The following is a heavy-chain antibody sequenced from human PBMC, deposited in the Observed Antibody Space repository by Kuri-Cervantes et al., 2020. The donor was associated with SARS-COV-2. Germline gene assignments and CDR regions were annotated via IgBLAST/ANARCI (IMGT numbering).Heavy chain of an antibody. Sequence: WETLSLTCTVSGGSISSSSYYWGWIRQPPGKGLEWIGSIYYSGSTYYNPSLKSRVTISVDTSKNQFSLKLSSVTAADTAVYYCARSYLGWGSSSDVWGQGTMVTVSS. CDR1: GGSISSSSYY. D-gene: IGHD6-6*01. CDR2: IYYSGST. V-gene: IGHV4-39*01. CDR3: ARSYLGWGSSSDV. J-gene: IGHJ6*02.